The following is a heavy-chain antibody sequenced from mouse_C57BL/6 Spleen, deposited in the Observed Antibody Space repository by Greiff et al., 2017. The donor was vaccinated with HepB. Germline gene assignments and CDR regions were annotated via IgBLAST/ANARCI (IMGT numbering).Heavy chain of an antibody. V-gene: IGHV1-52*01. Sequence: QVQLKQPGAELVRPGSSVKLSCKASGYTFTSYWMHWVKQRPIQGLEWIGNIDPSDSETHYNQKFKDKATLTVDKSSSTAYMQLSSLTSEDSAVYYCARGDRDAMDYWGQGTSVTVSS. CDR1: GYTFTSYW. D-gene: IGHD3-3*01. CDR3: ARGDRDAMDY. J-gene: IGHJ4*01. CDR2: IDPSDSET.